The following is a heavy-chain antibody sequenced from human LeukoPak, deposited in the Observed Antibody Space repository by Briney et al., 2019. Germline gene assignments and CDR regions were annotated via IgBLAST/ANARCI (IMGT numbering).Heavy chain of an antibody. CDR3: AIDDCSSTSCYTW. D-gene: IGHD2-2*02. Sequence: SQTLSLTCTVSGGSISSGSYYWSWIRQPAGKGLEWIGRIYTSGSTNYNPSLKSRVTISVDTSKNQFSLKLSSVTAADTAVYYCAIDDCSSTSCYTWWGQGTLVTVSS. V-gene: IGHV4-61*02. CDR1: GGSISSGSYY. J-gene: IGHJ4*02. CDR2: IYTSGST.